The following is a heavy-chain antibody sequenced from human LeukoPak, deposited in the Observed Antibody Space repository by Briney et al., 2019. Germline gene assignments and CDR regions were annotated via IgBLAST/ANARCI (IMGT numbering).Heavy chain of an antibody. CDR2: FYYSGST. D-gene: IGHD1-26*01. CDR1: GGSISSYY. Sequence: SETLSLTCTVSGGSISSYYWNWIRQPPGKGLEWIGNFYYSGSTNYNPSLKSRVTISVDTSKNQLSLKLTSVTAADTAVYYCSRAAWENGVPDHWGQGTLVTVSS. V-gene: IGHV4-59*01. J-gene: IGHJ5*02. CDR3: SRAAWENGVPDH.